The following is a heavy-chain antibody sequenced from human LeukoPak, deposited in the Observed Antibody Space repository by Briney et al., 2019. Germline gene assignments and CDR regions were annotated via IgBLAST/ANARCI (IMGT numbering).Heavy chain of an antibody. Sequence: GSLRLSCAASGFTFSSYAMSWVRQAPGKGLEWVSAISGSGGSTYYADSVKGRFTISRDNSRNTLYLEMSSLRVEDSALYYCAKDRAPYGSGGGEDYFDLWGRGTLVTVSS. V-gene: IGHV3-23*01. CDR1: GFTFSSYA. CDR2: ISGSGGST. D-gene: IGHD3-10*01. J-gene: IGHJ2*01. CDR3: AKDRAPYGSGGGEDYFDL.